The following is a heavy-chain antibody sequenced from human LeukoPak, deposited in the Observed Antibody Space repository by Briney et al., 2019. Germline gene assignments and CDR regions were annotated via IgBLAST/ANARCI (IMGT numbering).Heavy chain of an antibody. Sequence: ASVKVSCKASGYTFTSYGISWVRQAPGQGLEWMGWISACNGNTNYAQKLQGRVTMTTDTSTSTAYMELRSLRSDVTAVYYCARGVRTYYDFWSGYSPADYWGQGTLVTVSS. CDR2: ISACNGNT. V-gene: IGHV1-18*01. CDR1: GYTFTSYG. CDR3: ARGVRTYYDFWSGYSPADY. D-gene: IGHD3-3*01. J-gene: IGHJ4*02.